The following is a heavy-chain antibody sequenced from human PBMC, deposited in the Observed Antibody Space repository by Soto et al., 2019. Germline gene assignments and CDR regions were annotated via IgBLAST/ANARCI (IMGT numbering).Heavy chain of an antibody. J-gene: IGHJ6*01. CDR3: ASMLRGGYYDSTRRYYYGMDV. D-gene: IGHD3-22*01. CDR2: INHSGST. Sequence: PSETLSLTCAFYVGSFSVYYWSWIGQPPGKGLDLIGEINHSGSTNYNPSLKSRVTISVDTSKNQFSLKLSSVTAADTAVYYCASMLRGGYYDSTRRYYYGMDVWGHGTTVTVSS. V-gene: IGHV4-34*01. CDR1: VGSFSVYY.